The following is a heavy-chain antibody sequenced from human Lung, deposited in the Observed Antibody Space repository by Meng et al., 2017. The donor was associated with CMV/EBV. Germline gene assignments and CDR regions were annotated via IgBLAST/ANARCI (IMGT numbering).Heavy chain of an antibody. J-gene: IGHJ4*02. Sequence: ASVKVSCKASGYIFSGYYIHWVRQAPGQGLEWMGWINPNSGGTNYAQKFQGRVTMTRDTSISTAYMDLSRLKSDDTAVYYCATYGSGRIFDYWGQGTLVTVSS. CDR1: GYIFSGYY. CDR3: ATYGSGRIFDY. D-gene: IGHD3-10*01. V-gene: IGHV1-2*02. CDR2: INPNSGGT.